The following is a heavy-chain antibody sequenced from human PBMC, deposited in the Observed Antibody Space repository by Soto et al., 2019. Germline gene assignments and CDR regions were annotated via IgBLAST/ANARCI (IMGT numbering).Heavy chain of an antibody. CDR3: AKDQAAAGTISRYFQH. Sequence: GGSLRLSCAASGFTFSSYAMSWVRQAPGKGLEWVSAISGSGGTTYHADSVKGRFTISRDNSKNTLYLQMNSLRAEDTALYYCAKDQAAAGTISRYFQHWGQGTLVTVSS. D-gene: IGHD6-13*01. CDR2: ISGSGGTT. V-gene: IGHV3-23*01. CDR1: GFTFSSYA. J-gene: IGHJ1*01.